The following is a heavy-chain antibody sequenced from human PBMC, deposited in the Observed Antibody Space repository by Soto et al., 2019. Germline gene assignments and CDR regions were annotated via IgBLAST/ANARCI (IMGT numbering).Heavy chain of an antibody. CDR2: IDGSGGDT. V-gene: IGHV3-23*01. CDR1: GFTFSSYA. J-gene: IGHJ4*02. CDR3: VKETVAAAYVETSPFDF. Sequence: EVQLLESGGGLVQPGGSRRLSCAASGFTFSSYAMGGVRQAPGTGLGWASVIDGSGGDTSFADSVKGRFTISRDNSKNTLYLHMNSLRAEDTARYYCVKETVAAAYVETSPFDFWGQGTLVTVSS. D-gene: IGHD2-15*01.